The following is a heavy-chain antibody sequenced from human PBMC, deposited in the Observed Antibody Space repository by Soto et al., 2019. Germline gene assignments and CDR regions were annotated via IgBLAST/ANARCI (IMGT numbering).Heavy chain of an antibody. V-gene: IGHV3-53*04. CDR1: GFTFSDHY. CDR3: ARDLVGPNSAAGLN. J-gene: IGHJ4*02. D-gene: IGHD6-13*01. CDR2: ISSRSST. Sequence: PVGSLRLPCAASGFTFSDHYISWIRQAPGKGLEWVSYISSRSSTYYADSVKGRFTISRHNSKNTLYLQMNSLRAEDTAVYYCARDLVGPNSAAGLNWGQGTLVTVYS.